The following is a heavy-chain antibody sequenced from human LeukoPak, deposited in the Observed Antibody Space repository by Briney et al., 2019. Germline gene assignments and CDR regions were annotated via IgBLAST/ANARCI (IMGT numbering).Heavy chain of an antibody. D-gene: IGHD3-22*01. Sequence: GRSLRLSCAASGFTFSSHGLHWVRQAPGKGLEWVAVIWYDGSNKYYADSVKGRFTISRDNSKNTLYLQMNSLRAEDTAVYYCARVPGRGHYFYSSGFFDYWGQGTLVTVSS. J-gene: IGHJ4*02. V-gene: IGHV3-33*08. CDR3: ARVPGRGHYFYSSGFFDY. CDR1: GFTFSSHG. CDR2: IWYDGSNK.